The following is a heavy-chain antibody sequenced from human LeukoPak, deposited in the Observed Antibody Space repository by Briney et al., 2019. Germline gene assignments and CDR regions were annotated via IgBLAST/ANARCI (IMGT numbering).Heavy chain of an antibody. D-gene: IGHD2-15*01. CDR3: ARAAVVVVATESWFDP. J-gene: IGHJ5*02. Sequence: GGSLRLSRAASGFMFDDYGMSWVRQAPGKGLEWVCDINWNGARTSYADSVKGRFTVSRDNAENSLYLEMNSLRAEDTAVYYCARAAVVVVATESWFDPWGQGTLVTVSS. CDR1: GFMFDDYG. CDR2: INWNGART. V-gene: IGHV3-20*04.